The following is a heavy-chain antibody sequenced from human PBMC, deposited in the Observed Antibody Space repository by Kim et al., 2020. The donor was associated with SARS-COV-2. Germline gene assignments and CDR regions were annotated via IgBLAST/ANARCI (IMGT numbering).Heavy chain of an antibody. CDR2: INHSGST. V-gene: IGHV4-34*01. J-gene: IGHJ4*02. Sequence: SETLSLTCAVYGGSFSGYYWSWIRQPPGKGLEWIGEINHSGSTNYNPSLKSRVTISVDTSKNQFSLKLSSVTAAETAVYYCARAGCSSISPAMACPDYWGQGTLVTVSS. CDR3: ARAGCSSISPAMACPDY. CDR1: GGSFSGYY. D-gene: IGHD2-2*01.